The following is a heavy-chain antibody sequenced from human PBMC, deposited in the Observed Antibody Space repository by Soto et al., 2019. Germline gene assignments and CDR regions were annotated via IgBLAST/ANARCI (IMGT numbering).Heavy chain of an antibody. CDR2: IYYSGST. J-gene: IGHJ5*01. V-gene: IGHV4-39*01. Sequence: SETLSLTCSVSGGPISSSNFYWGWIRQPPGKGLDWIGSIYYSGSTSYNPSLKSRVTISVDTSKNQFSLKLNSMTAADTAVYYCARHSGPYSSSWFDSWGQGTLVTVSS. CDR1: GGPISSSNFY. CDR3: ARHSGPYSSSWFDS. D-gene: IGHD6-13*01.